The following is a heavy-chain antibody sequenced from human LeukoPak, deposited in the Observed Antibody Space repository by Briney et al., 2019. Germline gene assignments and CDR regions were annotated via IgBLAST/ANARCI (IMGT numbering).Heavy chain of an antibody. J-gene: IGHJ4*02. CDR3: TTFYDILTGYLGRDY. D-gene: IGHD3-9*01. V-gene: IGHV3-15*01. CDR2: IKSKTDGGTT. CDR1: GFTFSNAW. Sequence: GGSLRLSCAASGFTFSNAWMSWVRQAPGKGLEWVGRIKSKTDGGTTDYAAPVKGRFTISRDDSKNTLYLQVNSLKTEDTAVYYCTTFYDILTGYLGRDYWGQGTLVTVSS.